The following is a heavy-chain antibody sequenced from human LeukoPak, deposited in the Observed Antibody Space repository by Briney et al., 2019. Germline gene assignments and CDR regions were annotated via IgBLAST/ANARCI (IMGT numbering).Heavy chain of an antibody. V-gene: IGHV3-33*01. CDR2: IWYDGSNK. CDR3: ARNSYSSSWIDDY. J-gene: IGHJ4*02. Sequence: GGSLRVSCAASGFTFSSYGMHWVRQAPGSGLEWVALIWYDGSNKYYADSVKGRFTISRDNSKNTLYLQMNSLRAEDTAVYYCARNSYSSSWIDDYWGQGTLVTVSS. D-gene: IGHD6-13*01. CDR1: GFTFSSYG.